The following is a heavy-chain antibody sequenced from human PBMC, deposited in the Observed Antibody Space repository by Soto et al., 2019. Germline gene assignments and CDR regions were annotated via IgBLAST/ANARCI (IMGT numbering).Heavy chain of an antibody. CDR1: GFTFSDHY. J-gene: IGHJ4*02. Sequence: EVQLVESGGGLVQPGGSLRLSCAVSGFTFSDHYLDWVRQAPGKGLEWVGRSKNKVNSYITEYAASVKGRFTISRDDSNNSVYLQMNSLRTEDTAVYYCTTLYTSGYWGQGTLVTVSS. CDR2: SKNKVNSYIT. CDR3: TTLYTSGY. V-gene: IGHV3-72*01. D-gene: IGHD1-26*01.